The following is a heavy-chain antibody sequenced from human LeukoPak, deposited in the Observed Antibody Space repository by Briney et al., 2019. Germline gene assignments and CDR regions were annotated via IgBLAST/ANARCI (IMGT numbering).Heavy chain of an antibody. Sequence: GGSLRLSCAASGFTLSDYYMSWIRQAPGKGLEWVPYISSSGSATYHADSVKGRFTISRDNPKNSLYLQMNSLRADDTAVYYCARESRYSHDYWGQGTLVTVSS. CDR1: GFTLSDYY. V-gene: IGHV3-11*04. CDR2: ISSSGSAT. CDR3: ARESRYSHDY. J-gene: IGHJ4*02. D-gene: IGHD5-18*01.